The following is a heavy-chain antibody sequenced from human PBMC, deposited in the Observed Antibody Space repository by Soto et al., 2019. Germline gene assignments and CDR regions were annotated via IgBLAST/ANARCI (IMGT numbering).Heavy chain of an antibody. CDR1: GGSISSISYY. CDR3: ARGDDREGYYYSGMDG. J-gene: IGHJ6*04. CDR2: IYYSGST. V-gene: IGHV4-39*01. D-gene: IGHD3-22*01. Sequence: SETLSLTCTVSGGSISSISYYWVWIRQPPGKGLEWIGSIYYSGSTYYNPSLKSRVTISVDTSKNQFSLKLSSVTAADTAVSYCARGDDREGYYYSGMDGWGKGTTVTVSS.